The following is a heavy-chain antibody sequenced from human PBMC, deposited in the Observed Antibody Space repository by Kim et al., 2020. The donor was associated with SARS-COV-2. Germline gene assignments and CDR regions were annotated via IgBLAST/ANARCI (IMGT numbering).Heavy chain of an antibody. Sequence: SETLSLTCTVSGGSISSSSYYWGWIRQPPGKGLEWIGSIYYSGSTYYNPSLKSRVTISVDTSKNQFSLKLSSVTAADTAVYYCARERGTLHYDFWSGRDAFDIWGQGTMVTVSS. D-gene: IGHD3-3*01. J-gene: IGHJ3*02. CDR1: GGSISSSSYY. V-gene: IGHV4-39*02. CDR3: ARERGTLHYDFWSGRDAFDI. CDR2: IYYSGST.